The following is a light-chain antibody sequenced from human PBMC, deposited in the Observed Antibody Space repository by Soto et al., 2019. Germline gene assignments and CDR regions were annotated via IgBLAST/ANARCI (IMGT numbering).Light chain of an antibody. CDR2: GAS. J-gene: IGKJ4*01. CDR1: QSVSSN. V-gene: IGKV3-15*01. Sequence: IMMTQSPATLSVTPGERATLSCRASQSVSSNLAWYQQKPGQAPRLLIYGASTRATGIPARFSGSGSGTEFTLTISSLQSEDCAIYYCQQYHTWPITFGGGTKVDI. CDR3: QQYHTWPIT.